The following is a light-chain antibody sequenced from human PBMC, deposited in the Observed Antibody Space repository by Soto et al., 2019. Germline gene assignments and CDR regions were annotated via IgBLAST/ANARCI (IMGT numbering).Light chain of an antibody. V-gene: IGLV1-44*01. CDR3: AAWHDSLNGTV. J-gene: IGLJ3*02. CDR2: NNN. CDR1: SSNIGGNP. Sequence: QSALTQPPSASGTPGQRVTISCSGSSSNIGGNPVNWYQQLPGTAPKLLIYNNNQRPSGVPDRFSGSKSGTSASLAISGLQSEDEADYYCAAWHDSLNGTVFGGGTKVTVL.